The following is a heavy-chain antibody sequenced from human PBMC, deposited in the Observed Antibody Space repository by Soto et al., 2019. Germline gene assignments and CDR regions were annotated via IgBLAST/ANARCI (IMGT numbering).Heavy chain of an antibody. CDR3: AREDRDRETGLVPAAIDGMDV. J-gene: IGHJ6*02. CDR2: IIPIFGIA. CDR1: AGTFSRYS. Sequence: QVQLVQSGAEVKKPGSSVKVSCKASAGTFSRYSITWVRQAPGHGLEWIGRIIPIFGIASYAQKFQGRVTITADESTSTAYMELSSLRSDDTAVYYCAREDRDRETGLVPAAIDGMDVWGQGTTVTVSS. V-gene: IGHV1-69*08. D-gene: IGHD2-2*01.